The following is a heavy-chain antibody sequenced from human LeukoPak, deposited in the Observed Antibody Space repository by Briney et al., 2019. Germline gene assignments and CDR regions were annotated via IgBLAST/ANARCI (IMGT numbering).Heavy chain of an antibody. V-gene: IGHV1-24*01. CDR1: GYTLTELS. CDR3: AKLSGSGWEWFDY. J-gene: IGHJ4*02. CDR2: FDPEDGET. D-gene: IGHD6-19*01. Sequence: ASVKVSCRVSGYTLTELSMHWVRQAPGKGLEWMGGFDPEDGETIYAQKFQGRVTMTEDTSTDTAYMELSSLRSEDTAVYYCAKLSGSGWEWFDYWGQGTLVTVSS.